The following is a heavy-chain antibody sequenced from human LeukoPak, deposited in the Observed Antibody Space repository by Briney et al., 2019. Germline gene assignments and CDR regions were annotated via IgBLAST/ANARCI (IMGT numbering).Heavy chain of an antibody. V-gene: IGHV4-39*02. D-gene: IGHD3-10*01. J-gene: IGHJ4*02. CDR2: VSYNGNT. CDR3: TRVMTGSRCDC. Sequence: SETLSLTCTVSGGSITSSPYYWAWLRQLPGKGLEWIASVSYNGNTFYNPSLRGRATISADTSRNHFSVRLTSVTAADTAMYYCTRVMTGSRCDCWGQGTLVTVS. CDR1: GGSITSSPYY.